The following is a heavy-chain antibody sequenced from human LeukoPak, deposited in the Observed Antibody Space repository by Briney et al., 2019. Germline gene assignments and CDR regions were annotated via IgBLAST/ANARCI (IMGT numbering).Heavy chain of an antibody. CDR3: ARGGGLDV. D-gene: IGHD3-16*01. J-gene: IGHJ6*02. Sequence: GGSLRLSCAASGFAFSSYWMNWARQAPGKGLEWVASINHNGNVNYYVDSVKGRFTISRDNAKNSLYLQMSNLRAEDTAVYFCARGGGLDVWGQGATVTVSS. V-gene: IGHV3-7*03. CDR2: INHNGNVN. CDR1: GFAFSSYW.